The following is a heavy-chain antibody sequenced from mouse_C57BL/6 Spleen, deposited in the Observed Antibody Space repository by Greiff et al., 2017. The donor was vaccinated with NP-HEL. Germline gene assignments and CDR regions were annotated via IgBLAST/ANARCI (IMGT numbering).Heavy chain of an antibody. CDR1: GFTFSSYA. CDR3: ARDPGLYYFDY. CDR2: ISDGGSYT. D-gene: IGHD4-1*01. Sequence: EVKVEESGGGLVKPGGSLKLSCAASGFTFSSYAMSWVRQTPEKRLEWVATISDGGSYTYYPDNVKGRFTISRDNAKNNLYLQMSHLKSEDTAMYYCARDPGLYYFDYWGQGTTLTVSS. J-gene: IGHJ2*01. V-gene: IGHV5-4*01.